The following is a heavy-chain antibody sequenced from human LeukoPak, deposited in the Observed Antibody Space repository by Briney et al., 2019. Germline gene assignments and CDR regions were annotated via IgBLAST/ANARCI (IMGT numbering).Heavy chain of an antibody. J-gene: IGHJ4*02. V-gene: IGHV1-69*13. CDR1: GGTFSSYA. CDR2: IISIFGTA. CDR3: ARASVKRSGYLVVGQYYFDY. Sequence: ASVKVSCKASGGTFSSYAISWVRQAPGQGLEWMGGIISIFGTANYAQKFQGRVTITADESTSTAYMELSSLRSEDTAVYYCARASVKRSGYLVVGQYYFDYWGQGTLVTVSS. D-gene: IGHD3-3*01.